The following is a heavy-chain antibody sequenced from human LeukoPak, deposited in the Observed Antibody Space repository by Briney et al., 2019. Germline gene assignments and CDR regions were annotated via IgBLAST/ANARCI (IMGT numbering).Heavy chain of an antibody. CDR1: GFTFSSYS. D-gene: IGHD2-2*02. J-gene: IGHJ3*02. Sequence: PRGSLILSCAASGFTFSSYSMNWVRQAPGKGLEWVSSISSSSSYIYYADSVKGRFTISRDNAKNSLYLQMNSLRAEDTAVYYCARSSPHCSSTSCYNDAFDIWGQGTMVTVSS. V-gene: IGHV3-21*01. CDR3: ARSSPHCSSTSCYNDAFDI. CDR2: ISSSSSYI.